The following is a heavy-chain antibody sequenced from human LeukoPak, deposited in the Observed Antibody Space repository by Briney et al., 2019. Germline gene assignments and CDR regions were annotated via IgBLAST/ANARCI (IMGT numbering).Heavy chain of an antibody. J-gene: IGHJ6*03. Sequence: GGSLRLSCAGSGFTFDEHAMPWVRQAPGKGLEWVSGISWNSGSIAYADSMKGRFTISRDDAKNLLFLQMSSLRAADTALYYCVKGHCSSSSCFPNYYYYMDVWGTGTTVTVSS. D-gene: IGHD2-15*01. V-gene: IGHV3-9*01. CDR1: GFTFDEHA. CDR2: ISWNSGSI. CDR3: VKGHCSSSSCFPNYYYYMDV.